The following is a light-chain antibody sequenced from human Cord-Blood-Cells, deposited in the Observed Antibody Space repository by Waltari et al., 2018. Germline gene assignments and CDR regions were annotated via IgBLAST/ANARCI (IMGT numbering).Light chain of an antibody. CDR1: QSISSW. Sequence: IQMTQSLSTLSSSVGDRVTITCRASQSISSWLAWYQQKPGKAPKLLIYKASSLESGVPSRFSGSGSGTEFTLTISSLQTDDFATYYCQQYNSYSLWTFGQGTKVEIK. CDR2: KAS. CDR3: QQYNSYSLWT. V-gene: IGKV1-5*03. J-gene: IGKJ1*01.